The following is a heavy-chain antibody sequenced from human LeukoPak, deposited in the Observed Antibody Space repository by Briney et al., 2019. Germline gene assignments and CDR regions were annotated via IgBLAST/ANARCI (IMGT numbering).Heavy chain of an antibody. CDR2: ISGGSSYI. J-gene: IGHJ4*02. V-gene: IGHV3-21*01. CDR3: ARGGSSSSGPSNY. Sequence: TGGSLRLSCAASGFTFSSNSMTWVRQAPGKGLEWVSSISGGSSYIYYADSVKGRFTISSDNAKNSLYLQMNSLRAEDTAVYYCARGGSSSSGPSNYWGQGTLVTVSS. D-gene: IGHD6-6*01. CDR1: GFTFSSNS.